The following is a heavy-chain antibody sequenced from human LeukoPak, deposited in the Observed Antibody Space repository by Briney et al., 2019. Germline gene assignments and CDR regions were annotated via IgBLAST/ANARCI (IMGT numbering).Heavy chain of an antibody. J-gene: IGHJ6*03. D-gene: IGHD2-2*01. Sequence: GGSLRLSCAASGFTFSSYAMSWVRQAPGKGLEWVAFIRNDGSNKYYADSVKGRFTISRDNSKNTLYLQMNSLRAEDTAVYYCAKEGGGVPAAMDDYYYYMDVWGKGTTVTVSS. CDR3: AKEGGGVPAAMDDYYYYMDV. CDR2: IRNDGSNK. V-gene: IGHV3-30*02. CDR1: GFTFSSYA.